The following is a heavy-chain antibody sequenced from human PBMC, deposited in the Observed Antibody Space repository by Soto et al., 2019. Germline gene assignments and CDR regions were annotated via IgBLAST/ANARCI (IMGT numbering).Heavy chain of an antibody. CDR1: GYTFTGYY. CDR3: ATQFHHCGGDCYRGPYFGMDV. D-gene: IGHD2-21*02. CDR2: INPYTGGT. V-gene: IGHV1-2*02. J-gene: IGHJ6*02. Sequence: QVQLVQSGSEVKEPGASVKVSCKASGYTFTGYYVLWVRQAPGQGPECMGWINPYTGGTNYAQKFQGRVTKTRDTSISTAYMELSKVISDDTAVYYCATQFHHCGGDCYRGPYFGMDVWGQGTTVTVSS.